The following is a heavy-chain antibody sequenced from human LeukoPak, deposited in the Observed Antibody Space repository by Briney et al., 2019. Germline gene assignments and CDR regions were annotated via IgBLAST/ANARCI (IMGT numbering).Heavy chain of an antibody. CDR3: ARDGDTYGYYYYGLDV. V-gene: IGHV1-2*02. J-gene: IGHJ6*02. CDR2: INPNSGGT. CDR1: GYSFTNYA. Sequence: ASVKVSCKASGYSFTNYAITWVRQAPGQGLEWMGWINPNSGGTKYAQTFKGRVTMTRDTSISTAYRELSSLRSDDTAVYYCARDGDTYGYYYYGLDVWGQGTTITVS. D-gene: IGHD5-18*01.